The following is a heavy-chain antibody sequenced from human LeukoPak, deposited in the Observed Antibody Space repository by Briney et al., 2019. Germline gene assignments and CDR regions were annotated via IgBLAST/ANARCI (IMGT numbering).Heavy chain of an antibody. CDR2: IYHSGST. V-gene: IGHV4-39*01. D-gene: IGHD4-23*01. Sequence: PSETLSLTCTVSGGSISSSSYYWGWIRQPPGKGLEWIGSIYHSGSTYYNPSLKSRVTISVDTSKNQFSLKLSSVTAADTAVYYCARRIVVTRGFDYWGQGTLVTVSS. J-gene: IGHJ4*02. CDR1: GGSISSSSYY. CDR3: ARRIVVTRGFDY.